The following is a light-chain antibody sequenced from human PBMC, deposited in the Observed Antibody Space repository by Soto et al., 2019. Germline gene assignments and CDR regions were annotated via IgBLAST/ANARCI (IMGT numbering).Light chain of an antibody. V-gene: IGLV2-18*02. CDR3: SAYTGGSTYV. CDR1: SSVVGAYNR. Sequence: QSALTQPPSVSGSPGQSVTISCTGTSSVVGAYNRVSWYQQPPGTPPKLMIYEVSNRPSGVPDRFSGSKSGNTASLTISGLQAEDEADYYCSAYTGGSTYVFGTGPKLTVL. CDR2: EVS. J-gene: IGLJ1*01.